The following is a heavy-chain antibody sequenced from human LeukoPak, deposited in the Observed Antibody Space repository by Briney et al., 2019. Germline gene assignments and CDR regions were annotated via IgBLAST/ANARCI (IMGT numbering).Heavy chain of an antibody. D-gene: IGHD6-13*01. CDR1: GFTFSSYG. CDR2: IRYDGSNK. CDR3: AKLNLIAAAGTDY. J-gene: IGHJ4*02. Sequence: GGSLRLSCAASGFTFSSYGVHWVRQAPGKGLEWVAFIRYDGSNKYYADSVKGRFTISRDNSKNTLYLQMNSLRAEDTAVYYCAKLNLIAAAGTDYWGQGTLVTVSS. V-gene: IGHV3-30*02.